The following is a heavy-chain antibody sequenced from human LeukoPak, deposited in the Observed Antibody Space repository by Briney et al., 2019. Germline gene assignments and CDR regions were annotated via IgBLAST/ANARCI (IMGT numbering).Heavy chain of an antibody. CDR2: MSSRSGTT. V-gene: IGHV3-11*01. CDR1: GFRFGDYY. Sequence: GGSLRLSCEPSGFRFGDYYMSWIRQAPGKGLEWVSWMSSRSGTTQYADSVKGRFTISRDNAMNSLYLQMNSLTAEDTAVYYCATDGTPERITIFSRYFDSWGQGTLVTVSS. CDR3: ATDGTPERITIFSRYFDS. J-gene: IGHJ4*02. D-gene: IGHD3-9*01.